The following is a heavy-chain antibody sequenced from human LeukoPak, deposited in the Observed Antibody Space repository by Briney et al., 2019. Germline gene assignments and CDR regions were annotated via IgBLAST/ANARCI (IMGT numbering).Heavy chain of an antibody. V-gene: IGHV3-49*04. CDR1: GFTFGDYA. CDR3: PRGGLYYRDV. D-gene: IGHD2-15*01. J-gene: IGHJ6*03. CDR2: IRSKAYGGTT. Sequence: GGSLRLSCTASGFTFGDYAMSWVRQAPGKGLEWVGFIRSKAYGGTTEYAASVKGRFTISRDDSKSIAYLQMNSLKTEDTAVYYCPRGGLYYRDVWGKGTTVTVSS.